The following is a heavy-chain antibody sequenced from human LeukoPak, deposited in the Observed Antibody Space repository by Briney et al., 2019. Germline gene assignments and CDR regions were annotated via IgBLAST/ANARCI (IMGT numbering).Heavy chain of an antibody. CDR3: ASRSGYYRNFDY. J-gene: IGHJ4*02. CDR2: IIPIFGTA. V-gene: IGHV1-69*13. D-gene: IGHD3-22*01. Sequence: GASVNVSCKASGGTFSSYAISWVRQAPGQGLEWMGGIIPIFGTANYAQKFQGRVTITADESTSTAYMELSSLRSEDTAVYYCASRSGYYRNFDYWGQGTLVTVSS. CDR1: GGTFSSYA.